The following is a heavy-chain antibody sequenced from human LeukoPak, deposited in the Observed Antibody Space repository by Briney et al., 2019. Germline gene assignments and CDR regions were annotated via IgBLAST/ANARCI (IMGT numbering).Heavy chain of an antibody. Sequence: GGSLRLSCAASGFTFSSYSMNWVRQAPGEGLEWVSSISSSSSYIYYADSVKGRFTISRDNAKNSLYLQMNSLRAEDTAVYYCAKDDAWLRFGEWSQGTLVTVSS. CDR1: GFTFSSYS. D-gene: IGHD3-10*01. V-gene: IGHV3-21*01. CDR3: AKDDAWLRFGE. J-gene: IGHJ4*02. CDR2: ISSSSSYI.